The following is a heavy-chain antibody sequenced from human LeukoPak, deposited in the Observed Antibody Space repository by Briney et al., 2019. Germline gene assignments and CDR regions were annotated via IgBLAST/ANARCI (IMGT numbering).Heavy chain of an antibody. CDR2: ISWEGSTT. CDR3: AKARSSSWSYLES. J-gene: IGHJ4*02. V-gene: IGHV3-43*01. D-gene: IGHD6-13*01. CDR1: GFMFDDHT. Sequence: GGSLRLSCAASGFMFDDHTMHWVRQVPGKGLEWISLISWEGSTTYYADSVKDRFTISRDTSKNSLSLQMNSLRPEDTALYYCAKARSSSWSYLESWGQGTLVTVSS.